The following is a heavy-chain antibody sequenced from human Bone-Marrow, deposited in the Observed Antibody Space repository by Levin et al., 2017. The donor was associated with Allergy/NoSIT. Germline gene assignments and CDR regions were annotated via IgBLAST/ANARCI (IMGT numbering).Heavy chain of an antibody. V-gene: IGHV4-31*03. J-gene: IGHJ4*02. D-gene: IGHD3-3*01. Sequence: SETLSLTCTVSGASISSGGYYWNWIRQHPGKGLEWVGYMYSSGNTYYNPSLKSRVSISMDTSQNQFSLKLTSVTAADTAVYYCARGTRTIFGVIYFDYWGQGTLVTDSS. CDR2: MYSSGNT. CDR1: GASISSGGYY. CDR3: ARGTRTIFGVIYFDY.